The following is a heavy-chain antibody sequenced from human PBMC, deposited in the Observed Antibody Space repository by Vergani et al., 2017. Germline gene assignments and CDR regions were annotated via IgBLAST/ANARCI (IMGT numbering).Heavy chain of an antibody. CDR2: IHTSGST. J-gene: IGHJ4*02. D-gene: IGHD2-15*01. CDR1: GGSINSHNYY. V-gene: IGHV4-61*02. Sequence: QVQLQESGPGLVKPSQTLSLTCTVPGGSINSHNYYWSWIRQPAGKGLEWIGRIHTSGSTNYNTSRKSRVTMSEDTSKNQFTLNLTSVTAADTAVYFCARGSCLGGSCYKPLFDYWGQGILVTVSS. CDR3: ARGSCLGGSCYKPLFDY.